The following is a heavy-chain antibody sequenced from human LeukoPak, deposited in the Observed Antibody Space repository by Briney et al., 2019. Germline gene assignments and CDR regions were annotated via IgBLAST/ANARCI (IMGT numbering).Heavy chain of an antibody. Sequence: ASVKVSCKASGYTFTSYYIHWVRQAPGQGLEWMGIINPSGGSTRYAQNFQGRVTMTRDTSTGTVYMELSSLRSEDTAVYYCARDSRVRGYSDYASRVGYYYYMDVWGKGTTVTISS. J-gene: IGHJ6*03. V-gene: IGHV1-46*01. CDR3: ARDSRVRGYSDYASRVGYYYYMDV. D-gene: IGHD5-12*01. CDR1: GYTFTSYY. CDR2: INPSGGST.